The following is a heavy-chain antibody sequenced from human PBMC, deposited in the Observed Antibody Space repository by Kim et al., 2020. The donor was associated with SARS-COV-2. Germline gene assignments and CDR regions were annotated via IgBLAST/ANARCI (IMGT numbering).Heavy chain of an antibody. J-gene: IGHJ5*02. CDR3: ARMYSSSWSTDWFDP. V-gene: IGHV3-66*02. CDR1: GFTVSSNY. CDR2: IYSGGST. Sequence: GGSLRLSCAASGFTVSSNYMSWVRQAPGKGLEWVSVIYSGGSTYYADSVKGRFTISRDNSKNTLYLQMNSLRAEDTAVYYCARMYSSSWSTDWFDPWGQGTLVTVSS. D-gene: IGHD6-13*01.